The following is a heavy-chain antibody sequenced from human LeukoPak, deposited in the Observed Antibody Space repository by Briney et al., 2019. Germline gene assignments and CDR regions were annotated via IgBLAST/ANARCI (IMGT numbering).Heavy chain of an antibody. CDR2: MSHTGAT. CDR1: GGSISSSSYY. J-gene: IGHJ6*02. D-gene: IGHD3-9*01. V-gene: IGHV4-39*07. Sequence: SETLSLTCTVSGGSISSSSYYWGWLRQPPGKGLEWIGEMSHTGATNYNPSLKSRVTVSVDTSKKQFSLNLRSVTAADTAVYYCARGLHYNILTGGMDVWGQGTTVIVSS. CDR3: ARGLHYNILTGGMDV.